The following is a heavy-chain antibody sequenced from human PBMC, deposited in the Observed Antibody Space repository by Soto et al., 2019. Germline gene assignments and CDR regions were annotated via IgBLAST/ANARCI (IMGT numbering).Heavy chain of an antibody. D-gene: IGHD3-10*01. Sequence: QVQLVQSGAEVKKPGSSVKVSCKASGGTFSSYTISWVRQAPGQGLEWMGRIIPILGIANYAQKFQGRVTITADKSTSTAYMELSSLRSEDTAVYYCARLRRDYYGSGSPRPYFDYWGQGTLVTVSS. CDR1: GGTFSSYT. V-gene: IGHV1-69*02. CDR2: IIPILGIA. CDR3: ARLRRDYYGSGSPRPYFDY. J-gene: IGHJ4*02.